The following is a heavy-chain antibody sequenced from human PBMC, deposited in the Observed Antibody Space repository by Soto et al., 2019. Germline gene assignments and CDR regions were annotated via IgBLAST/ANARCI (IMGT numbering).Heavy chain of an antibody. Sequence: GFLSLSWAAARSSFGSYAIGRVRQAPGRGLEWVSLINGYGGSTNYEDSVKGRFTISRDNSKNMLYRQMNRLRAEDTAVYYCAKGRANPVLGVDTLFDYWGQGAPVTVSS. CDR3: AKGRANPVLGVDTLFDY. D-gene: IGHD3-3*01. CDR1: RSSFGSYA. CDR2: INGYGGST. J-gene: IGHJ4*02. V-gene: IGHV3-23*01.